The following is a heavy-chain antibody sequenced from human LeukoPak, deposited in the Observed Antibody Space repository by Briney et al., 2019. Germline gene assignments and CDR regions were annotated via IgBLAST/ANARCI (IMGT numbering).Heavy chain of an antibody. CDR2: ISKSAST. Sequence: SETLSLTCTVSGGSISSSSYYWGWIRQPPGKGLEWIGSISKSASTYYNPSLKSRLTISVDMSKNQFSLRLNSVTAADTAVYYCARHPNRITLWFDSWGPGTPVTVSS. CDR1: GGSISSSSYY. V-gene: IGHV4-39*01. CDR3: ARHPNRITLWFDS. J-gene: IGHJ5*01. D-gene: IGHD1-14*01.